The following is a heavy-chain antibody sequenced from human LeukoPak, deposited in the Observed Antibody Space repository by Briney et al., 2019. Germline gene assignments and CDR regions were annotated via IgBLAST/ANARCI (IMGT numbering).Heavy chain of an antibody. Sequence: SETLSLTCTVSGGSISSGGYYWSWIRQHPGKGLEWIGYIYYSGSTYYNPPLKSRVTISVDTSKNQFSLKLSSVTAADTAVYYCARAMTTANYYYYYMDVWGKGTTVTVSS. CDR3: ARAMTTANYYYYYMDV. CDR1: GGSISSGGYY. J-gene: IGHJ6*03. CDR2: IYYSGST. V-gene: IGHV4-31*03. D-gene: IGHD4-11*01.